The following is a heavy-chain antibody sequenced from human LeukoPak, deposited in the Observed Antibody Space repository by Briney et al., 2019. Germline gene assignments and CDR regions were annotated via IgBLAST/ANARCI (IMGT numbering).Heavy chain of an antibody. D-gene: IGHD4-17*01. CDR2: ISSSGSTI. CDR1: GFIFSNYY. Sequence: PGGSLRLSCAASGFIFSNYYMSWIRQAPGKGLEWVSYISSSGSTIYYADSVKGRFTISRDNAKNSLYLQMNSLRAEDTAVYYCARGEEDYGDYALDYWGQGTLVTVSS. V-gene: IGHV3-11*01. CDR3: ARGEEDYGDYALDY. J-gene: IGHJ4*02.